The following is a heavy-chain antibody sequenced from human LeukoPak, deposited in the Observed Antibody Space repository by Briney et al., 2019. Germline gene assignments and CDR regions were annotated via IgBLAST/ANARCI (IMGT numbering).Heavy chain of an antibody. V-gene: IGHV1-69*13. CDR2: IIPIFGTA. J-gene: IGHJ5*02. D-gene: IGHD1-7*01. CDR3: AEGITGTTSWFDP. CDR1: GGTVSSYA. Sequence: ASVKVSCKASGGTVSSYAISWVRQAPGQGLEWMGGIIPIFGTANYAQKFQGRVTITADESTSTAYMELSSLRSEDTAVYYCAEGITGTTSWFDPWGQGTLVTVSS.